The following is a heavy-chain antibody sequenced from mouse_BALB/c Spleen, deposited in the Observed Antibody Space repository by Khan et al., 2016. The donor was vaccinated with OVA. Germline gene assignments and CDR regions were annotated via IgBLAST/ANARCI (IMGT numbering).Heavy chain of an antibody. CDR1: GYSITSDYA. J-gene: IGHJ2*01. Sequence: EVQLQESGPGLVKPSQSLSLTCTVTGYSITSDYAWNWIRQFPGNKLEWMGYISYSGSTSYNPSLKSRISITRDTSKNQFFLPLNSVTTEDTATYYCARSIMANWGQGTTLTVSS. V-gene: IGHV3-2*02. CDR3: ARSIMAN. CDR2: ISYSGST.